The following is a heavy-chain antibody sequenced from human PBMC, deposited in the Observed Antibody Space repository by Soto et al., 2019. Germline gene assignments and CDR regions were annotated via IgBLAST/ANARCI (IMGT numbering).Heavy chain of an antibody. CDR3: AREYVRSSWPLDY. CDR1: GFTFSSYW. V-gene: IGHV3-74*01. J-gene: IGHJ4*02. Sequence: GGSLRLSCAASGFTFSSYWMHWVRQAPGKGLVWVSRINSDGSSTNYADSVKGRFTISRDNAKNTLYLQVNSLRAEDTAVYYCAREYVRSSWPLDYWGQGTLVTVSS. D-gene: IGHD6-13*01. CDR2: INSDGSST.